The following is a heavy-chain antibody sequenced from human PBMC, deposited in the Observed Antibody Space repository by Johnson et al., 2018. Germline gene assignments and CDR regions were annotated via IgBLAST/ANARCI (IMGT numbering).Heavy chain of an antibody. Sequence: LVESGGGLVKPGGSLRLSCAASGFTFSNAWMNWVRQAPGKGLEWVAVISYDGSNTYYADSVKGRFTISRDNSKNTLYLQMNSLRAEDTAVYYCAGDSCEYSSSCQKFAFDIWGQGTMVTVSS. CDR1: GFTFSNAW. CDR2: ISYDGSNT. CDR3: AGDSCEYSSSCQKFAFDI. V-gene: IGHV3-30*03. J-gene: IGHJ3*02. D-gene: IGHD6-13*01.